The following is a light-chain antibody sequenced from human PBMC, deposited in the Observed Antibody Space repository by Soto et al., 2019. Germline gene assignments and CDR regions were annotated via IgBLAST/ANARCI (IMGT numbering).Light chain of an antibody. Sequence: QSVLTQPPSVFGTPGQRVTISCSGSSSNIGKNFVYWYQQAPGTAPKLLIYRNDQRSSGVPDRFAGSKSGTSGSLAISGLRSEDEGDYYCAAWDDSLSGPWVFGGGTKLTVL. V-gene: IGLV1-47*01. J-gene: IGLJ3*02. CDR2: RND. CDR3: AAWDDSLSGPWV. CDR1: SSNIGKNF.